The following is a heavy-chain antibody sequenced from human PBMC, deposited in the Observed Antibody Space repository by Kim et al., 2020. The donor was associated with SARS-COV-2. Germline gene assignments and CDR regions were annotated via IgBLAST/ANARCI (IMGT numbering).Heavy chain of an antibody. CDR2: IQQYGSGI. D-gene: IGHD3-3*01. V-gene: IGHV3-7*01. J-gene: IGHJ6*02. CDR3: ARDVGAYDFWSGSYFSPGYGMDV. CDR1: GFTFSSYA. Sequence: GGSLRLSCAASGFTFSSYAMSWVRQAPGKGLEWVANIQQYGSGIYYVDSVKGRFTISRDNAKNSLYLQMNSLRAEDTAVYYCARDVGAYDFWSGSYFSPGYGMDVWGQETTVPVS.